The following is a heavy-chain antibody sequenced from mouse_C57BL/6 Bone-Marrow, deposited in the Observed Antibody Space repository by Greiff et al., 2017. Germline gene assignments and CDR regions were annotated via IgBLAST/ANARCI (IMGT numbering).Heavy chain of an antibody. CDR3: ARERAYYYYGKGVLFDY. D-gene: IGHD1-1*01. Sequence: QVQLQQSGAELARPGASVKLSCKASGYTFTSYGISWVKQRTGQGLEWIGEIYPRSGNTYYNEKFKGKATLTADKSSSTAYMELRSLTSEDSAVYFCARERAYYYYGKGVLFDYWGQGTTLTVSS. J-gene: IGHJ2*01. CDR2: IYPRSGNT. V-gene: IGHV1-81*01. CDR1: GYTFTSYG.